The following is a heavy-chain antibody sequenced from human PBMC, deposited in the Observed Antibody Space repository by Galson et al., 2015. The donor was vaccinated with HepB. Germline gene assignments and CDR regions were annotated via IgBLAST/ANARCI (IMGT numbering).Heavy chain of an antibody. Sequence: SLRLSCAASRFTFRSYGMHWVRQAPGKGLEWLAVTSYDGSSKYYADSVKGRFTISRDNSKNTLFLQMNSLRAEDTAIYYCAKDVAGYISGPDYWGQGTLVTVSS. J-gene: IGHJ4*02. D-gene: IGHD6-19*01. CDR3: AKDVAGYISGPDY. CDR1: RFTFRSYG. CDR2: TSYDGSSK. V-gene: IGHV3-30*18.